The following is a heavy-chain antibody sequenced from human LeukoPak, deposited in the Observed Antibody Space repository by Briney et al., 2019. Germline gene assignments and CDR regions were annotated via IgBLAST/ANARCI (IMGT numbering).Heavy chain of an antibody. Sequence: GGSLRLSCAASGFTFSTYWMSWVRQAPGKGLEWVANIRQDGSETHYVDSVKGRFTISRDNSKNTLYLQMNSLRAEDTAVYYCARTRRDRLFDYWGQGTLVTVSS. J-gene: IGHJ4*02. CDR3: ARTRRDRLFDY. CDR1: GFTFSTYW. CDR2: IRQDGSET. V-gene: IGHV3-7*01.